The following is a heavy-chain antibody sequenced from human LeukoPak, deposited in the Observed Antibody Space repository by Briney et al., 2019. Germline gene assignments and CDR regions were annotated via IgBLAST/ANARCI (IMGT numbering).Heavy chain of an antibody. CDR2: IYHSGST. J-gene: IGHJ4*02. V-gene: IGHV4-38-2*02. Sequence: ASETLSLTCTVSGYSISSGYYWGWIRQPPGKGLEWIGSIYHSGSTYYNPSLKSRVTISVDTSKNQSSLKLSSVTAADTAVYYCARAIEVGAMTPFDYWGQGTLVTVSS. CDR1: GYSISSGYY. CDR3: ARAIEVGAMTPFDY. D-gene: IGHD1-26*01.